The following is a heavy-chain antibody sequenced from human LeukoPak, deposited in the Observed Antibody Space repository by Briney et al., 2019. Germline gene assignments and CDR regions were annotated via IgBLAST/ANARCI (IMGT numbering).Heavy chain of an antibody. CDR3: ALYCSGGSCYSDGAS. CDR2: ISAYNGNT. Sequence: ASVKVSCKASGYTFTSYGISWVPQAPGQGLEWIGWISAYNGNTNYAQKLQGRVTMTTDTSTSTAYMELRSLRSDDTAVYYCALYCSGGSCYSDGASWGQGTLVTVSS. V-gene: IGHV1-18*01. CDR1: GYTFTSYG. D-gene: IGHD2-15*01. J-gene: IGHJ5*02.